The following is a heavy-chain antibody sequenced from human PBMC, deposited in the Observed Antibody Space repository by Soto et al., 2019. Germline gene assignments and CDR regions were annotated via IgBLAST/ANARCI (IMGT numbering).Heavy chain of an antibody. CDR3: AKDFGAVAGRIDY. D-gene: IGHD6-19*01. CDR2: ISYDGSNK. V-gene: IGHV3-30*18. J-gene: IGHJ4*02. Sequence: GGSRRLSCAASGFTFSSYGMHWVRQAPGKGLEWVAVISYDGSNKYYADSVKGRFTISRDNSKNTLYLQMNSLRAEDTAVYYCAKDFGAVAGRIDYWGQGTLVTVSS. CDR1: GFTFSSYG.